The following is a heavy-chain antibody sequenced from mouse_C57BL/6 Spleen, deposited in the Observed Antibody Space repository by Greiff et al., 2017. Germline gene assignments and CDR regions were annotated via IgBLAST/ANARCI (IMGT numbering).Heavy chain of an antibody. V-gene: IGHV1-61*01. J-gene: IGHJ4*01. CDR2: IYPSDSET. D-gene: IGHD2-3*01. CDR3: AREDGYPLAIDY. CDR1: GYTFTSYW. Sequence: QVQLQQPGAELVRPGSSVKLSCKASGYTFTSYWMDWVKQRPGQGLEWIGNIYPSDSETNYNQKFKDKATLTVDKTSSTAYMQLSSLTSEDSAVYYCAREDGYPLAIDYWGQGTSVTVSS.